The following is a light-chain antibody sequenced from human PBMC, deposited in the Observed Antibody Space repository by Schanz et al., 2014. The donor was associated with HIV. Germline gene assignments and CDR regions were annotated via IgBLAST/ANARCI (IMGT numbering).Light chain of an antibody. CDR2: DVS. Sequence: QSALTQPASVSGSPGQSITISCTGTSSDVGGYNYVSWYQQHPGKAPKLMIYDVSNRPSGVSSRFSGSKSGNTASLTISGLQAEDEADYYCCSYTTTSTYVCGAGTKLTVL. J-gene: IGLJ1*01. CDR3: CSYTTTSTYV. V-gene: IGLV2-14*03. CDR1: SSDVGGYNY.